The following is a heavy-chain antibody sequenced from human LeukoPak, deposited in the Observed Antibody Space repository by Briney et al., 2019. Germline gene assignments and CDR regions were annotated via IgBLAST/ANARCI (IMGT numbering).Heavy chain of an antibody. D-gene: IGHD5-12*01. CDR1: GGSISSSSYY. CDR3: AVDVVDFDY. J-gene: IGHJ4*02. Sequence: PSETLSLTCTVSGGSISSSSYYWDWIRQPPGKGLEWIGSIYYSGSTYYNPSLKSRVTMSVDTSKNQFSLNLSSVTAADTAVYYCAVDVVDFDYWGQGTLVTVSS. V-gene: IGHV4-39*01. CDR2: IYYSGST.